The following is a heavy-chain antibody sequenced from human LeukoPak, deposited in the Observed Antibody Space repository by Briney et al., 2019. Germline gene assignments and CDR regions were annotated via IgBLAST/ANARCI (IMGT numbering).Heavy chain of an antibody. CDR2: ISAYNGNT. V-gene: IGHV1-18*01. CDR3: ARAGDFSSGWDGDFDY. J-gene: IGHJ4*02. CDR1: GYTFTSYG. Sequence: GASVKVPCKASGYTFTSYGISWVRQAPGQGLEWMGWISAYNGNTNYAQKLQGRVTMTTDTSTSTAHMELRSLRSDDTAVYYCARAGDFSSGWDGDFDYWGQGTLVTVSS. D-gene: IGHD6-19*01.